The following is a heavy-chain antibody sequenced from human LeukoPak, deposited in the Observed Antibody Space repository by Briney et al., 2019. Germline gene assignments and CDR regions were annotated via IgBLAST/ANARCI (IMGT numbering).Heavy chain of an antibody. V-gene: IGHV3-74*01. D-gene: IGHD1-26*01. CDR3: ARGKLLGAFDI. CDR2: FNTEGSST. J-gene: IGHJ3*02. Sequence: GGSLRLSCAASGFTFSSYWMHWVRQAPGKGLVWVSRFNTEGSSTNYADSVKGRFTISRDNAKNTLYLQMNSLRAEDTAVYYCARGKLLGAFDIWGQGTMVTVSS. CDR1: GFTFSSYW.